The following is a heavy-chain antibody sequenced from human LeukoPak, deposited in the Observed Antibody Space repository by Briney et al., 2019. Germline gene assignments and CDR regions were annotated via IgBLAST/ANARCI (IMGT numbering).Heavy chain of an antibody. CDR3: ARGGISAAGTFDP. D-gene: IGHD6-13*01. J-gene: IGHJ5*02. CDR1: GFTFSTYS. Sequence: GGSLRLSCAASGFTFSTYSMNWVRQAPGKGLEWVSYISTVSRYTSYADSVKGRFTISRDNAKNSLYLQMNSLRAEDTAVYCCARGGISAAGTFDPWGQGTMVTVSS. CDR2: ISTVSRYT. V-gene: IGHV3-21*05.